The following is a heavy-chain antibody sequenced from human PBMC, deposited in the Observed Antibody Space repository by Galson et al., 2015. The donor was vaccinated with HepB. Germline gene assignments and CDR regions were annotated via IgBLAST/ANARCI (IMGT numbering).Heavy chain of an antibody. CDR1: GFAFNNAW. CDR3: TTDVYFSSYWSWLDP. CDR2: IKSKTDGGTT. V-gene: IGHV3-15*01. Sequence: SLRLSCAASGFAFNNAWMNWVRQAPGKGLEWVGRIKSKTDGGTTEYAAPVKGRFTISRDDSRKMLYLQMQSLKTDDSAVYYCTTDVYFSSYWSWLDPWGQETLVTVSS. J-gene: IGHJ5*02. D-gene: IGHD2-2*01.